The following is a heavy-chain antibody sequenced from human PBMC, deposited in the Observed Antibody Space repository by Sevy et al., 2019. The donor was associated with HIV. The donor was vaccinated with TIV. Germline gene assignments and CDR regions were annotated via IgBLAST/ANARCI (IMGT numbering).Heavy chain of an antibody. CDR3: ARKYHDTSGYPRYSMDV. CDR1: GFTFSTYA. D-gene: IGHD3-22*01. CDR2: ISGGGGNT. J-gene: IGHJ6*02. V-gene: IGHV3-64*01. Sequence: GGSLRLSCAASGFTFSTYAMYWVRQAPGKGLEYVSAISGGGGNTYYGTSVKGRFTVSRDNAKNTLYLQMGSLRAEDMDLYFCARKYHDTSGYPRYSMDVWGQGTTVTVSS.